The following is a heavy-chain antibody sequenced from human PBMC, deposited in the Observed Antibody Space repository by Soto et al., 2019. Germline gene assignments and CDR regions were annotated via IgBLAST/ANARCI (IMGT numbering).Heavy chain of an antibody. J-gene: IGHJ3*02. CDR3: ARGGGVGVAGSAAFDM. CDR1: GYPVTAYY. D-gene: IGHD3-3*01. Sequence: QLHLVQSGAVVKKPGASVTVSCSASGYPVTAYYMHWVRQAPGRGNEWMGGINPATGAAKYTQTFQGGVTMTRDTSTSTVFMELSGLTSEDTAVYYCARGGGVGVAGSAAFDMWGQGTLVTVSS. V-gene: IGHV1-2*02. CDR2: INPATGAA.